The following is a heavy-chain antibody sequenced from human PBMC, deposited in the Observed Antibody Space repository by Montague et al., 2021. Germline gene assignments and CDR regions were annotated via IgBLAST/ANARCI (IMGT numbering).Heavy chain of an antibody. CDR1: VDSFTDYY. V-gene: IGHV4-34*01. Sequence: SETLSLTCDIYVDSFTDYYWGWIRQTPGKGLEWIGETNHRRTTTSNPPLKTRVSLSLDTSKSQLSLTLQSVTAADTAVYYCVAIKWERQTRNYFEQWGPGNLVGVTS. CDR3: VAIKWERQTRNYFEQ. J-gene: IGHJ4*02. CDR2: TNHRRTT. D-gene: IGHD1-26*01.